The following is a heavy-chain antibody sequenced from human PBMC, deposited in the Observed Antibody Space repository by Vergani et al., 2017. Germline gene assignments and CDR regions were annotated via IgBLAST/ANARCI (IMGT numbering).Heavy chain of an antibody. CDR3: VRDVRVSRT. CDR1: GFTLSSYG. J-gene: IGHJ3*01. CDR2: TRPHEDGA. V-gene: IGHV3-30*02. Sequence: QMVESGGGLVKPGGSLRLSCVASGFTLSSYGVHWVRQAPGRGLESVTFTRPHEDGAFYSASVRGRFTVSRDNSKNSLYLDMSSLRAEDTAVYYCVRDVRVSRTWGQGTLVAVSS.